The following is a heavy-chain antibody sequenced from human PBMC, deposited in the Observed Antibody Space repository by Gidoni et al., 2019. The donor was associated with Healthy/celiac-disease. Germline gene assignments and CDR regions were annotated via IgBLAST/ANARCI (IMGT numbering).Heavy chain of an antibody. V-gene: IGHV4-4*02. CDR3: AQMSSSRFWY. Sequence: QPPGKGLEWIGEIYHSGSTNYNPSLKSRVTISVDKSKNQFSLKLSSVTAADTAVYYCAQMSSSRFWYWGQGTLVTVSS. CDR2: IYHSGST. D-gene: IGHD6-13*01. J-gene: IGHJ4*02.